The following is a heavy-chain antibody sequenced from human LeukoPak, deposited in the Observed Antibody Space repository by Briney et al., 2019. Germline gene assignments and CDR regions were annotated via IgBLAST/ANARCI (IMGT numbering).Heavy chain of an antibody. V-gene: IGHV4-34*01. D-gene: IGHD3-22*01. CDR2: INHSGST. CDR1: GGSFSGYY. CDR3: AIKTYYYDSSGYWETDY. J-gene: IGHJ4*02. Sequence: SETLSLTCAVYGGSFSGYYWSWIRQPPGKGLEWMGEINHSGSTNYNPSLKSRVTISVDTSKNQFSLKLSSVTAADTAVYYCAIKTYYYDSSGYWETDYWGQGTLVTVSS.